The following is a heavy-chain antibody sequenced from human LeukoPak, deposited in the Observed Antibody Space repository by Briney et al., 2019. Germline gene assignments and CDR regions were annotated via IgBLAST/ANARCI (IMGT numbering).Heavy chain of an antibody. J-gene: IGHJ4*02. CDR2: IGSSNSYI. Sequence: PGGSLRLSCAASGFTFKTFSMNWVRQAPGKGLEWVSSIGSSNSYIYYADSVKGRFTISRDDAKNSLFLQMNSLRAEDTAVYSCARGGGDWGQGTLVTVSS. V-gene: IGHV3-21*01. CDR3: ARGGGD. CDR1: GFTFKTFS.